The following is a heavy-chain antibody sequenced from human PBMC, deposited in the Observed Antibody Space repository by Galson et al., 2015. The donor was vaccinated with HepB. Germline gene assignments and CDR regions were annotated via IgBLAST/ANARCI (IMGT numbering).Heavy chain of an antibody. J-gene: IGHJ5*02. Sequence: QSGAEVKKPGESLKISCKGSGYSFTSYWIGWVRQMPGKGLEWMGIIYPGDSDTRYSPSFQGQVTISADKSISTAYLQWSSLKASDTAMYYCARQQGYCSSTSCYSGWFDPWGQGTLVTVSS. CDR3: ARQQGYCSSTSCYSGWFDP. D-gene: IGHD2-2*01. CDR2: IYPGDSDT. CDR1: GYSFTSYW. V-gene: IGHV5-51*01.